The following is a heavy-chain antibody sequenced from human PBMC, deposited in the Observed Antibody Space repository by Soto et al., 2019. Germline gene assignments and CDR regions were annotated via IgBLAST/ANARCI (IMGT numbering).Heavy chain of an antibody. V-gene: IGHV4-39*01. J-gene: IGHJ4*02. CDR2: IYYSGST. D-gene: IGHD1-1*01. Sequence: PXETRSLTCTVSGASISSSSNLWGWIRQPPGKGLEWIGSIYYSGSTYYNPSLNSRATISLDTSKNQFSLKLSSVTAADTAVYYCARHGGPSRTGTGFGSWGQGPQVTVSS. CDR3: ARHGGPSRTGTGFGS. CDR1: GASISSSSNL.